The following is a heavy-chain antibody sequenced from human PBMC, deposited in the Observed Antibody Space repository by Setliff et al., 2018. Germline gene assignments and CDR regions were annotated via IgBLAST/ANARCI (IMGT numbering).Heavy chain of an antibody. J-gene: IGHJ3*02. V-gene: IGHV1-8*01. CDR3: ARGDFDSYFPLNAFDI. Sequence: VASVKVSCKASGYTFTSYDINWVRQATGQGLEWMGWMNPNSGNTGYAQKFQGRVTMTRNTSISTAYMELSSLRSEDTAVYYCARGDFDSYFPLNAFDIWGQGTMVTVSS. CDR1: GYTFTSYD. D-gene: IGHD2-21*01. CDR2: MNPNSGNT.